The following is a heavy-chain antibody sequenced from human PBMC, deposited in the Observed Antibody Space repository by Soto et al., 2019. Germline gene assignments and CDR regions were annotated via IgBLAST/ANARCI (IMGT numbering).Heavy chain of an antibody. D-gene: IGHD2-15*01. CDR3: ARFRGGSAFDY. Sequence: SETLSLTCTVSGGSLSPNYWTWIRQPPGKGLENLGYIYYSESTSYNPSFKSRVTISVDTSRNQFSLTLSSMTAADTAVYYCARFRGGSAFDYWGQGTLVTVSS. V-gene: IGHV4-59*08. J-gene: IGHJ4*02. CDR1: GGSLSPNY. CDR2: IYYSEST.